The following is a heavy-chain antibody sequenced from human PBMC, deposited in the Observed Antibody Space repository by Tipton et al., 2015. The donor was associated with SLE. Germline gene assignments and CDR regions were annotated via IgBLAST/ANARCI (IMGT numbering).Heavy chain of an antibody. CDR2: IYYSGST. CDR3: ARHPERQHPAYFQH. D-gene: IGHD1-14*01. Sequence: LRLSCTVSGGSISSYYWSWMRQPPGKGLEWIGYIYYSGSTNYNPSLKRRVIIPIDTSKNQFFLKLSSVTAADTAVYYCARHPERQHPAYFQHWGQGTLVTVSS. CDR1: GGSISSYY. J-gene: IGHJ1*01. V-gene: IGHV4-59*08.